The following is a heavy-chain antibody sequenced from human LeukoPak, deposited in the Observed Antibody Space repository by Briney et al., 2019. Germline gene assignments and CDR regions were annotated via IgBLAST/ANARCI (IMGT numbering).Heavy chain of an antibody. D-gene: IGHD1-26*01. Sequence: AGGSLRLSCVVSGLRFRNYGMHWVRQAPGKGLEWVAVIYYDGSNQYYADSVKGRFTVSRDNAKNTLYLQMDGLRAEDTAVYYCATDRNSGKYYDYWGQGTLVTVSS. CDR3: ATDRNSGKYYDY. CDR1: GLRFRNYG. V-gene: IGHV3-33*01. J-gene: IGHJ4*02. CDR2: IYYDGSNQ.